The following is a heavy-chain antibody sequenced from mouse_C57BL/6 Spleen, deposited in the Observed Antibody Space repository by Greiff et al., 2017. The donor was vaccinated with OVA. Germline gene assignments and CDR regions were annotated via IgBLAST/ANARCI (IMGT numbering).Heavy chain of an antibody. CDR2: INYDGSST. CDR1: GFTFSDYY. CDR3: ARDGTAQALDY. D-gene: IGHD3-2*02. V-gene: IGHV5-16*01. J-gene: IGHJ2*01. Sequence: EVNVVESEGGLVQPGSSMKLSCTASGFTFSDYYMAWVRQVPEKGLEWVANINYDGSSTYYLDSLKSRFIISRDNAKNILYLQMSSLKSEDTATYYCARDGTAQALDYWGQGTTLTVSS.